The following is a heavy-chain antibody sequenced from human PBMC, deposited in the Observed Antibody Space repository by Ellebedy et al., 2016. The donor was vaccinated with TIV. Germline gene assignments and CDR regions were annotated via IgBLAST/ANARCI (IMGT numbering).Heavy chain of an antibody. CDR1: GFAFGNYV. CDR2: IRSKAYGGTI. D-gene: IGHD2-21*02. CDR3: NTVIVGVTAIPY. J-gene: IGHJ4*02. V-gene: IGHV3-49*03. Sequence: GGSLRLSXAGSGFAFGNYVLNWFRQAPGKGPEWVGFIRSKAYGGTIEYAASVKGRFSISRDDSKSIAHLQMNSLKSEDTAVYYCNTVIVGVTAIPYWGQGTTVTVSS.